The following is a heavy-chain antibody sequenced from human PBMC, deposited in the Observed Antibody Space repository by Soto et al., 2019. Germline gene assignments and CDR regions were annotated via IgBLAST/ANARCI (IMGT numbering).Heavy chain of an antibody. CDR3: ACIFSGGYGYSFYYYGMDV. CDR2: IYYSGST. J-gene: IGHJ6*02. D-gene: IGHD5-18*01. V-gene: IGHV4-39*01. CDR1: GGPISSSSYY. Sequence: SETLSLTCTVSGGPISSSSYYWGWIRQPPGKGLEWIGSIYYSGSTYYNPSLKSRVTISVDTSKNQFSLKLSSVTAADTAVYYCACIFSGGYGYSFYYYGMDVWGQGTTVT.